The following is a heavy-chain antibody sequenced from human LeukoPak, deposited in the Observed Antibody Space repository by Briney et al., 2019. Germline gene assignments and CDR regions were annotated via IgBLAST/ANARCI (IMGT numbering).Heavy chain of an antibody. CDR2: INWNGGST. D-gene: IGHD2-2*01. J-gene: IGHJ3*02. V-gene: IGHV3-20*01. CDR1: GFTFDDYG. Sequence: GGSLRLSCAASGFTFDDYGMSWVRQAPGKGLEWVSGINWNGGSTGYADSVKGRFTISRDNAKNSLYLQMNSLRAEDTALYHCARDRSAAAIQYDAFDIWGQGTMVTVSS. CDR3: ARDRSAAAIQYDAFDI.